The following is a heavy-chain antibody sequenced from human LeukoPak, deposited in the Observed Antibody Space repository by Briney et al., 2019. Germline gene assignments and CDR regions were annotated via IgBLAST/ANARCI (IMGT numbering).Heavy chain of an antibody. CDR3: ARQVYSWTHYFEY. V-gene: IGHV4-39*01. CDR1: GVSISSRSCC. J-gene: IGHJ4*02. Sequence: SETLSLTCTVSGVSISSRSCCWGWIRQPPGKGLEWIRTIDNSGSTYYNPFRRSRVTISVDTSKNQFSLRLSSVTAADTAVYYWARQVYSWTHYFEYWGEGTLVTVSS. CDR2: IDNSGST. D-gene: IGHD1-26*01.